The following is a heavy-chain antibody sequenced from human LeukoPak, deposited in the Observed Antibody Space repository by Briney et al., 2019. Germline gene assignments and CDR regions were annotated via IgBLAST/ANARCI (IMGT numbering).Heavy chain of an antibody. D-gene: IGHD1-26*01. J-gene: IGHJ4*02. CDR1: GGSISSYY. CDR2: IYYSGST. V-gene: IGHV4-59*01. CDR3: ARDSGSYGFDY. Sequence: SETLSLTCTVSGGSISSYYWSWIRQPPGKGLEWIGYIYYSGSTNYNPSLKSRVTISVDTSKNQFSLKLSSVTAAETAVYYCARDSGSYGFDYWGQGTLVTVSS.